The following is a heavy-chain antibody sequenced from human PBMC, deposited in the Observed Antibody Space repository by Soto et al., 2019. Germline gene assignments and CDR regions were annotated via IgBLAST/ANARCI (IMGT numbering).Heavy chain of an antibody. V-gene: IGHV3-53*01. CDR3: ARDRYGGNYGSYYYYYGMDV. J-gene: IGHJ6*02. D-gene: IGHD4-17*01. CDR2: ISGST. Sequence: PGGSLRLSCAASGFAFSSYTMNWVRQAPGKGPEWVSAISGSTYYADSVKGRFTISRDNSKNTLYLQMNSLRAEDTAVYYCARDRYGGNYGSYYYYYGMDVWGQGTTVTVSS. CDR1: GFAFSSYT.